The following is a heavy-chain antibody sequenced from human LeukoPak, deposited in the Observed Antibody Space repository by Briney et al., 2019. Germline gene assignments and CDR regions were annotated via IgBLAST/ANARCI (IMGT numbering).Heavy chain of an antibody. V-gene: IGHV3-30*01. CDR2: MSYDGSNR. D-gene: IGHD6-19*01. J-gene: IGHJ4*02. CDR1: GFSFSSDA. Sequence: GGSLRLSCAASGFSFSSDALHWVRQAPGKGLEWVAVMSYDGSNRYYADSVKGRFTISRDNSKNTLYLQLNSLRADDTAVYFCARVLLTFQWLVAPFDYWGQGTLVTVSS. CDR3: ARVLLTFQWLVAPFDY.